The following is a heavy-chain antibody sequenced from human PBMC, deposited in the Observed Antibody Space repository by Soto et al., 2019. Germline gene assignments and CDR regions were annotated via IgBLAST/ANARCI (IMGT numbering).Heavy chain of an antibody. J-gene: IGHJ3*02. CDR1: GFTFSSYG. D-gene: IGHD1-26*01. V-gene: IGHV3-33*01. CDR2: IWYDGSNK. Sequence: QVQLVESGGGVVQPGRSLRLSCAASGFTFSSYGMHWVRQAPGKGLEWVAVIWYDGSNKYYADSVKGRFTIFRDNSKNTLYLQMNSLRAEDTAVYYCAREGGAGAFDIWGQGTMVTVSS. CDR3: AREGGAGAFDI.